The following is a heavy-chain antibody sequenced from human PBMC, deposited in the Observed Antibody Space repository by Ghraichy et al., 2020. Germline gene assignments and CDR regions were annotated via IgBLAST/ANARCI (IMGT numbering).Heavy chain of an antibody. Sequence: GESLNISCAASRFTFSSYAMSWVRQAPGKGLEWVSTITGSGVSTYYADSVKGRFTISRDNSMNTLYLQVAGLRVEDTAVYYCAKHVGNPSGAFDIWGQGTLVTVSS. CDR2: ITGSGVST. CDR3: AKHVGNPSGAFDI. CDR1: RFTFSSYA. D-gene: IGHD4-23*01. J-gene: IGHJ3*02. V-gene: IGHV3-23*01.